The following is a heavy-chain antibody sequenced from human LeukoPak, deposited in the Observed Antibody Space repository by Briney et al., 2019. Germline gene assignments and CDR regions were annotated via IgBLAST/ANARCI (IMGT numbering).Heavy chain of an antibody. D-gene: IGHD6-13*01. CDR3: ARDRASSHFITPSYSMGV. J-gene: IGHJ6*03. CDR1: GGSISSGGYS. CDR2: IYYSGST. Sequence: SQTLSLTCAVSGGSISSGGYSWSWIRQPPGKGLEWIGYIYYSGSTNYNPSLKSRVTISVDTSKNQFSLRLSSVTAADTAVYYCARDRASSHFITPSYSMGVWGKGTTVTISS. V-gene: IGHV4-30-4*07.